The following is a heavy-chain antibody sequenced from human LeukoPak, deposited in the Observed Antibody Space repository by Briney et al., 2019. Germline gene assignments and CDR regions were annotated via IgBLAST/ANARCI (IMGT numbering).Heavy chain of an antibody. V-gene: IGHV3-23*01. CDR1: GFAFSSYA. CDR2: ISGSGGST. D-gene: IGHD6-19*01. Sequence: GGSLRLSCAASGFAFSSYAMSWVRQAPGKGLEWVSAISGSGGSTYYADSVKGRFTISRDNSKNTLYLQMNSLRAEDTAVYYCAKVQWLVSQPFDYWGQGTLVTVSS. J-gene: IGHJ4*02. CDR3: AKVQWLVSQPFDY.